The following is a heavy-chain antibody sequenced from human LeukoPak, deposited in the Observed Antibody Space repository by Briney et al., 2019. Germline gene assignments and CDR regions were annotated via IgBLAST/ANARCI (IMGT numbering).Heavy chain of an antibody. V-gene: IGHV1-69*06. CDR3: ASGYCSSTSCYWFDP. J-gene: IGHJ5*02. D-gene: IGHD2-2*01. Sequence: ASVKVSCKASGGTFSSYAISWVRQAPGQGLEWMGGIIPIFGTANYAQKFQGRVTITADKSTSTAYMELSSLRSEDTAVYYCASGYCSSTSCYWFDPWGQGTLVTVSS. CDR1: GGTFSSYA. CDR2: IIPIFGTA.